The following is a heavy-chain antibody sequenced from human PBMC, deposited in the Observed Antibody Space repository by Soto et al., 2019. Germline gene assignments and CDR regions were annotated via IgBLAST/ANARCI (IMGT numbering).Heavy chain of an antibody. V-gene: IGHV5-51*01. J-gene: IGHJ5*02. Sequence: GESLKISCKVSGYSFTTYWIGWVRQMPGKGLECMGIIYPEDSDTRYSPSFRGQVTISADKSISTAYLQMNSLRAEDTAVYYCAKDPGFDPWGQGTLVTVSS. CDR3: AKDPGFDP. CDR1: GYSFTTYW. CDR2: IYPEDSDT.